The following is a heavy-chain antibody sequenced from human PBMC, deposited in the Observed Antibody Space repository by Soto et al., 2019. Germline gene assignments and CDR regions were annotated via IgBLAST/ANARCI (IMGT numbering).Heavy chain of an antibody. J-gene: IGHJ4*02. D-gene: IGHD3-22*01. CDR1: GGSISSGGYY. V-gene: IGHV4-31*03. Sequence: QVQLQESGPGLVKPSQTLSLTCTVSGGSISSGGYYWSWIRQHPGKGLEWSGYIYYSGSTYYNPSLKSRVTISVDTSKNQCSLKLSSVTAADTAVYYCARHSYDSSGYPFDYWGQGTLVTVSS. CDR3: ARHSYDSSGYPFDY. CDR2: IYYSGST.